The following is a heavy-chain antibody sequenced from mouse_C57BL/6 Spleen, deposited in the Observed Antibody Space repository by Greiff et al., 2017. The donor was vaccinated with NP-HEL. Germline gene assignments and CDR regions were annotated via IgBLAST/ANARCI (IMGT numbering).Heavy chain of an antibody. CDR3: TTSEVYYYGSSYNYYAMDY. D-gene: IGHD1-1*01. Sequence: VQLKESGAELVRPGASVKLSCTASGFNIKDDYMHWVKQRPEQGLEWIGWIDPENGDTEYASKFQGKATITADTSSNTAYLQLSSLTSEDTAVYYCTTSEVYYYGSSYNYYAMDYWGQGTSVTVSS. J-gene: IGHJ4*01. V-gene: IGHV14-4*01. CDR1: GFNIKDDY. CDR2: IDPENGDT.